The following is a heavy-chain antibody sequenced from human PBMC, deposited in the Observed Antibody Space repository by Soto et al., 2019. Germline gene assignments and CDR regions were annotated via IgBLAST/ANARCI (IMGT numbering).Heavy chain of an antibody. CDR3: TRAVLPATAPLDY. CDR1: ECTIDRGN. CDR2: IYGSGST. Sequence: SETLSLTGHGSECTIDRGNGTRIRLPHGIGQVWTGYIYGSGSTNYNHSHKSCVNISVNTYKNQFTLKLISVNPAATAIYFFTRAVLPATAPLDYWGPGTLVTVSS. J-gene: IGHJ4*02. V-gene: IGHV4-59*01. D-gene: IGHD2-2*01.